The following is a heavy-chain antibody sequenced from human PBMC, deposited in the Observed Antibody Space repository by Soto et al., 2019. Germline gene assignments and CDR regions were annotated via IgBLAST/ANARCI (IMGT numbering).Heavy chain of an antibody. CDR1: GFTFSSYA. Sequence: GGSLRLSCAASGFTFSSYAMHWVRQAPGKGLEWVAVISYDGSNKYYADSVKGRFTISRDNSKNTLYLQMNSLRAEDTAVYYCARNVLLWFGEDYYGMDVWGQGTTVTVSS. D-gene: IGHD3-10*01. J-gene: IGHJ6*02. V-gene: IGHV3-30-3*01. CDR3: ARNVLLWFGEDYYGMDV. CDR2: ISYDGSNK.